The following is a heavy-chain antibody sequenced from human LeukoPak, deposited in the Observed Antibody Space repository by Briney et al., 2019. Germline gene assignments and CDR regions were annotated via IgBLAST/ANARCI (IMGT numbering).Heavy chain of an antibody. CDR1: GGSISSYY. CDR2: IYYSGST. V-gene: IGHV4-59*01. D-gene: IGHD3-22*01. J-gene: IGHJ3*02. Sequence: SETLSLTCTVSGGSISSYYWSWLRQPPGKGLEWIGYIYYSGSTNYNPSLKSRVTISVDTSKNQFSLKLSSVTAADTAVYYCARFGNYYDSSGYYSLDAFDIWGQGTMVTVSS. CDR3: ARFGNYYDSSGYYSLDAFDI.